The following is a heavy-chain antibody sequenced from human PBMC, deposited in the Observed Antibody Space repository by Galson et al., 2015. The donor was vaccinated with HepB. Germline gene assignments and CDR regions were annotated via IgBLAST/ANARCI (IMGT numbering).Heavy chain of an antibody. J-gene: IGHJ4*02. CDR2: IYSPGST. CDR3: VRNNYFDN. V-gene: IGHV4-4*07. Sequence: ETLSLTCTVSGASISGSYWSWIRQTAGKGLEWIGHIYSIGRIYSPGSTNYNPSLKSRVTMSVDTSQNRFSLTLSSVTAADTAVYYCVRNNYFDNWGQGILVTVSS. CDR1: GASISGSY.